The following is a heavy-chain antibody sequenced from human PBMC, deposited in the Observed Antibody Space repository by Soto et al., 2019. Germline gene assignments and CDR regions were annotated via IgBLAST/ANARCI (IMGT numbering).Heavy chain of an antibody. CDR1: GFTFSNFW. D-gene: IGHD6-6*01. CDR2: IKGDGSVT. CDR3: VIPTRSVRGMGV. Sequence: GGSLRLSCAASGFTFSNFWMSWARQAPGKGLEWEANIKGDGSVTQYVASVEGRFTISRDNAKYSLYLQMNSLRVEDTALYYCVIPTRSVRGMGVWGQGTTVTVSS. V-gene: IGHV3-7*03. J-gene: IGHJ6*02.